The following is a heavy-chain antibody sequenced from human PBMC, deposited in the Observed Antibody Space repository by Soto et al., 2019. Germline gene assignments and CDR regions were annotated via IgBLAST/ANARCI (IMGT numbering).Heavy chain of an antibody. CDR3: ARDYEGGWELPYYYYYYGMDV. J-gene: IGHJ6*02. Sequence: GGSLRLSCAASGFTFSSYWMSWVRQAPGKGLEWVANIKQDGSEKYYVDSVKGRFTISRDNAKNSLYLQMNSLRAEDTAVYYCARDYEGGWELPYYYYYYGMDVWGQGTTVTVSS. CDR1: GFTFSSYW. D-gene: IGHD1-26*01. CDR2: IKQDGSEK. V-gene: IGHV3-7*01.